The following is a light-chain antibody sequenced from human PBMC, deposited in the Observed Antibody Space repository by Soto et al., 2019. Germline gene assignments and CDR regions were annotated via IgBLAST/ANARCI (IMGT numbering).Light chain of an antibody. Sequence: QSALTQPASVSGSPGQSITISCTGTSSGVGSYNLVSWYQQHPGKAPQLMIYAGSKRPSGDSNRFSGSKSGNTASLTISGRQAEDEADDYCCSYAGSSTFVVFGGGTKLTVL. V-gene: IGLV2-23*03. CDR2: AGS. CDR1: SSGVGSYNL. J-gene: IGLJ2*01. CDR3: CSYAGSSTFVV.